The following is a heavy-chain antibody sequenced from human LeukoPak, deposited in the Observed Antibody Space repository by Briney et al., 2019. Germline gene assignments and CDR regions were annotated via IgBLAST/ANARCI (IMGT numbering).Heavy chain of an antibody. V-gene: IGHV4-61*01. D-gene: IGHD3-10*01. CDR2: IYYSGST. Sequence: SETLSLTCTVSGDSVSNGNYYWSWLRQPPGKALEWIGYIYYSGSTYYNPSLEGRVTISVDTSKNQFSVKLRSVTAADTAVYYCARSQNYYGSGDYWSRGTLVTVSS. CDR3: ARSQNYYGSGDY. CDR1: GDSVSNGNYY. J-gene: IGHJ4*02.